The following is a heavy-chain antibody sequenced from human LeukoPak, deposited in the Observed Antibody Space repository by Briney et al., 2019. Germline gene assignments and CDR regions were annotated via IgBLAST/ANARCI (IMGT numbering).Heavy chain of an antibody. CDR1: GGSFSGYY. J-gene: IGHJ4*02. D-gene: IGHD3-10*01. V-gene: IGHV4-34*01. Sequence: KSSESLSLTCAVYGGSFSGYYWSWIRQPPGKGLEWIGGISNSGSNNYNTSPKRLVTISIDTSKNQYTLQLSSVTAADTAVYYCARGHLWFGAFDYWGQGTLVTVSS. CDR2: ISNSGSN. CDR3: ARGHLWFGAFDY.